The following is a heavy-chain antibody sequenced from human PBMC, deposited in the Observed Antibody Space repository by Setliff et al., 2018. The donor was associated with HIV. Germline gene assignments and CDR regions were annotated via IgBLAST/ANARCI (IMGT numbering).Heavy chain of an antibody. CDR3: ARATATWLVDN. Sequence: SETLSLTCVVSGVSISNSLWWTWVRQPPGKGLEWIGEVSHSGSTNYNPSLKSRVTISVDTSKNQFSLKLSSVTAADTAVYYCARATATWLVDNWGQGTLVTSPQ. D-gene: IGHD2-15*01. V-gene: IGHV4-4*02. CDR2: VSHSGST. CDR1: GVSISNSLW. J-gene: IGHJ4*02.